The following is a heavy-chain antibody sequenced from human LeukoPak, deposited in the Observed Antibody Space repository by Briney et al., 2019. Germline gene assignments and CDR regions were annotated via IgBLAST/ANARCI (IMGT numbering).Heavy chain of an antibody. CDR2: IYYSGST. CDR3: AWGGSTHTHFDY. V-gene: IGHV4-59*01. J-gene: IGHJ4*02. D-gene: IGHD3-16*01. Sequence: PETLSLTCTVSGGSISSYYWSWIRQPPGKGLEWIGYIYYSGSTNYNPSLKSRVTISVDTSKNQFSLKLSSVTAADTAVYYCAWGGSTHTHFDYWGQGTLVTVSS. CDR1: GGSISSYY.